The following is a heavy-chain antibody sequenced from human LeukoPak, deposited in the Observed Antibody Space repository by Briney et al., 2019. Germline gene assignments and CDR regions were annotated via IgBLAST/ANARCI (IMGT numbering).Heavy chain of an antibody. D-gene: IGHD6-13*01. CDR3: AKEGIAATYYYGMDV. CDR1: GLTFSSYG. Sequence: GGSLRLSCAASGLTFSSYGMHWVRQAPGKGLEWVAVISYDGSNKYYADSVKGRFTISRDNSKNTLYLQMNSLRAEDTAVYYCAKEGIAATYYYGMDVWGQGTTVTVSS. CDR2: ISYDGSNK. V-gene: IGHV3-30*18. J-gene: IGHJ6*02.